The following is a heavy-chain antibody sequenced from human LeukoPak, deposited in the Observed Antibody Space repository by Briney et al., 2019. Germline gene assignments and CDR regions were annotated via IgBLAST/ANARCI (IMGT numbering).Heavy chain of an antibody. Sequence: SETLSLTCTVSGGSLNSGGCYWSWIRQHAGKGLEWIGYVSYSGSTHYNPSLKSRTSISVDTSKKQFSLKMISVTAADTAVYYCARGAAGNYYYYGMDVWGQGTTVTVSS. CDR1: GGSLNSGGCY. CDR3: ARGAAGNYYYYGMDV. J-gene: IGHJ6*02. CDR2: VSYSGST. V-gene: IGHV4-31*03. D-gene: IGHD6-13*01.